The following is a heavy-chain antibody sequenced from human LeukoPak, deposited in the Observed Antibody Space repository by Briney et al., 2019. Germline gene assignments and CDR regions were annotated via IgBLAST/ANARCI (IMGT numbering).Heavy chain of an antibody. CDR1: GGSISSSSYY. D-gene: IGHD6-19*01. Sequence: TSETLSLTCTVSGGSISSSSYYWGWIRQPPGKGLEWIGSIYYSGSTYYNPSLKSRVTISVDTSKNQFSLKLSSVTAADTAVYYCASPDSSGWAKGDYWGQGTLVTVSS. J-gene: IGHJ4*02. V-gene: IGHV4-39*01. CDR2: IYYSGST. CDR3: ASPDSSGWAKGDY.